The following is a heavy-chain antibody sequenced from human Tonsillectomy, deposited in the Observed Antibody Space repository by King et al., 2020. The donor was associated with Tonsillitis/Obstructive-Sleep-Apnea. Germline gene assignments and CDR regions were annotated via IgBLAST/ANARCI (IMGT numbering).Heavy chain of an antibody. D-gene: IGHD3-3*01. CDR2: INHSGST. Sequence: VQLQQWGAGLLKPSETLSRTCAVYGGSFSDYYWSWIRQPPGKGLEWIGEINHSGSTNYNPSLKSRVTISVDTSKNQFSLKLSSVTAADTAVYYCAREGKEGYYDFWSAYFDYWGQGTLVTVSS. V-gene: IGHV4-34*01. CDR3: AREGKEGYYDFWSAYFDY. J-gene: IGHJ4*02. CDR1: GGSFSDYY.